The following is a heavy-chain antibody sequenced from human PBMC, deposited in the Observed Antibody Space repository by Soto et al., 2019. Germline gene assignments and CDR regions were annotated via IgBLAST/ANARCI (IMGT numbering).Heavy chain of an antibody. CDR1: GFTFSDSY. V-gene: IGHV3-11*01. CDR2: ITFSGNTV. CDR3: ARVSWREKYGMDV. J-gene: IGHJ6*02. Sequence: LRLSCAASGFTFSDSYMSWIRQAPGKGLEWISYITFSGNTVYYADSLKGRFTISRDSAKNSLYLQMNRLRAEDTAVYYCARVSWREKYGMDVWGQGTTVTVSS.